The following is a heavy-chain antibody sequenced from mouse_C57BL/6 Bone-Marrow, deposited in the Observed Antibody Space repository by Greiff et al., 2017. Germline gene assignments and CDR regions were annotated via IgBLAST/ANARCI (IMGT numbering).Heavy chain of an antibody. CDR3: ARCYSSSKYYYAMDY. CDR2: IYPGDGDT. D-gene: IGHD1-1*01. CDR1: GYAFSSSW. V-gene: IGHV1-82*01. J-gene: IGHJ4*01. Sequence: QVHVKQSGPELVKPGASVKISCKASGYAFSSSWMNWVKQRPGKGLEWIGRIYPGDGDTNYNGKFKGKATLTADKFSSTAYMQLSSLTSEDSAVYVCARCYSSSKYYYAMDYWGQGTSVTVSS.